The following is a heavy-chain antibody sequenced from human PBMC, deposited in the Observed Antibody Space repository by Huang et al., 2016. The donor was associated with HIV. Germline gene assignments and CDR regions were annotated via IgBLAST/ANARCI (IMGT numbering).Heavy chain of an antibody. V-gene: IGHV1-46*01. CDR2: INPSDGST. CDR1: GYAFTSYY. Sequence: QVQLVQSGAEVKKPGASVKVSCKASGYAFTSYYMPWVRQAPGQGLEWMGRINPSDGSTSYAQKFQGRVTTTRDTSTNTVFMELSSLRSEDTAVYYCARDRDFYDSSGYWGFNYFDYWGQGTLVTVSS. J-gene: IGHJ4*02. CDR3: ARDRDFYDSSGYWGFNYFDY. D-gene: IGHD3-22*01.